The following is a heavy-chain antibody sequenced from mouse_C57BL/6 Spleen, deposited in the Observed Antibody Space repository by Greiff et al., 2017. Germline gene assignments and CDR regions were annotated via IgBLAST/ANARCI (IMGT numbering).Heavy chain of an antibody. Sequence: EVQLQQSGPELVKPGASVKIPCKASGYTFTDYNMDWVKQSHGKSLEWIGDINPNNGGTIYNQKFKGKATLTVDKSSSTAYMELRSLTSEDTAVYYCATLTGPFAYWGQGTLVTVSA. D-gene: IGHD4-1*01. J-gene: IGHJ3*01. CDR1: GYTFTDYN. CDR3: ATLTGPFAY. V-gene: IGHV1-18*01. CDR2: INPNNGGT.